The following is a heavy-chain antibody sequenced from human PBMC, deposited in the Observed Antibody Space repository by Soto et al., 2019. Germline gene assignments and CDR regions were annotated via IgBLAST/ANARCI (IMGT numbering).Heavy chain of an antibody. CDR2: IYPGDSDT. Sequence: GESLKISCKGSGYTFTNYWSGWVRQMPGKGLEWMGIIYPGDSDTRYSPSFQGQVTISADKSISTAYLQWSSLKASDTAMYYCARRGGGVMTGYYEYYFYGMDVWGQGTPVTVSS. CDR1: GYTFTNYW. D-gene: IGHD3-9*01. J-gene: IGHJ6*02. V-gene: IGHV5-51*01. CDR3: ARRGGGVMTGYYEYYFYGMDV.